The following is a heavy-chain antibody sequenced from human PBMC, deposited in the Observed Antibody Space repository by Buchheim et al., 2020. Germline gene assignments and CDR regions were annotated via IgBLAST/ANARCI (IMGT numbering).Heavy chain of an antibody. Sequence: QVQLQESGPGLVKPSETLSLTCTVSGGSISSYYWSWIRQPPGKGLEWIGYIYYSGSTNYNPSPKSRVTISVDTSKNQFSLKLSSVTAADTAVYYCARDLGDFWSGYSLSYYYGMDVWGQGTT. V-gene: IGHV4-59*01. CDR3: ARDLGDFWSGYSLSYYYGMDV. D-gene: IGHD3-3*01. CDR1: GGSISSYY. J-gene: IGHJ6*02. CDR2: IYYSGST.